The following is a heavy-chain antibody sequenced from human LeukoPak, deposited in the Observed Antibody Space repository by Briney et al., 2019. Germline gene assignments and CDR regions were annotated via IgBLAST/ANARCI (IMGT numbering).Heavy chain of an antibody. CDR2: IGSSGSTI. D-gene: IGHD2-2*02. Sequence: PGGSLRLSCAASGFTFSSYEMNWVRQAPGKGLEWVSYIGSSGSTIYYADSVKGRFTISRDNTKNTLYLQMNSLRADDTAVYYCAKASRRHCGSTVCYTLDYWGQGTLVTVSS. V-gene: IGHV3-48*03. CDR1: GFTFSSYE. J-gene: IGHJ4*02. CDR3: AKASRRHCGSTVCYTLDY.